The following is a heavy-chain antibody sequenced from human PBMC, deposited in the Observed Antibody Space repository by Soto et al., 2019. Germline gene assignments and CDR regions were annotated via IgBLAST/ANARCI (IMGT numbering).Heavy chain of an antibody. CDR2: ISASGGST. D-gene: IGHD2-15*01. CDR3: APHVSCSGGSCQYDAFAI. CDR1: GFTFSSYA. J-gene: IGHJ3*02. V-gene: IGHV3-23*01. Sequence: GGSLRLSCAPSGFTFSSYAMSWVRQAPGKGLEWVSAISASGGSTYYADSVKGRFAMSRDTSESTLYLQMNSLGAEDTAAYYCAPHVSCSGGSCQYDAFAIRGQGTMVTVSS.